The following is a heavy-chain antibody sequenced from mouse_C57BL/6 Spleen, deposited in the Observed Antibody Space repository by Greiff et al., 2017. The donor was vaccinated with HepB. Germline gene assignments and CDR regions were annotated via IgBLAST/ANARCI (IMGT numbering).Heavy chain of an antibody. CDR2: INSDGGST. V-gene: IGHV5-2*01. CDR3: ARLGIYDGYYYAMDY. D-gene: IGHD2-3*01. J-gene: IGHJ4*01. Sequence: EVKLVESGGGLVQPGESLKLSCESNEYEFPSHDMSWVRKTPEKRLELVAAINSDGGSTYYPDTMERRFIISRDNTKKTLYLQMSSLRSEDTALYYCARLGIYDGYYYAMDYWGQGTSVTVSS. CDR1: EYEFPSHD.